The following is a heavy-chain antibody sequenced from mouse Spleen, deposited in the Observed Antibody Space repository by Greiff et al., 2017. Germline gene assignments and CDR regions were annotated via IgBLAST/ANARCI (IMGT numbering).Heavy chain of an antibody. D-gene: IGHD2-2*01. J-gene: IGHJ3*01. V-gene: IGHV14-2*01. Sequence: VQLKESGAELVKPGASVKLSCTASGFNIKDYYMHWVQQRTEQGLEWIGRIDPEDGETKYAPKFQGKATITADTSSNTAYLQLSSLTSEDTAVYYCAIIYYGYDVPWFAYWGQGTLVTVSA. CDR2: IDPEDGET. CDR1: GFNIKDYY. CDR3: AIIYYGYDVPWFAY.